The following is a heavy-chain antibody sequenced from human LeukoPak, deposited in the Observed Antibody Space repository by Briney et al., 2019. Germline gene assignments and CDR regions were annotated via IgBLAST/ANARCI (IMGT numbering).Heavy chain of an antibody. J-gene: IGHJ4*02. CDR1: GGSISSSSYY. CDR2: SYYSGST. Sequence: SETLSLTCTVSGGSISSSSYYWGWIRQPPGKGLEWIGSSYYSGSTYYNPSLKSRVTISVDTSKNQFSLKLSFVTAADTAVFYCARHSDCSVGSCYSPHFDYGGQGTLVTVYS. V-gene: IGHV4-39*01. D-gene: IGHD2-15*01. CDR3: ARHSDCSVGSCYSPHFDY.